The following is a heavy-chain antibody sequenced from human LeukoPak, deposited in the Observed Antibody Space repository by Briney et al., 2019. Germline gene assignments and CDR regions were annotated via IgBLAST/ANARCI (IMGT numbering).Heavy chain of an antibody. CDR3: AKMLAAHDAYDV. CDR1: GFTFTTYG. J-gene: IGHJ3*01. D-gene: IGHD3-16*01. CDR2: ISGSGGNT. Sequence: GGSLRLSCAASGFTFTTYGMSWVRRAPGKGLEWVSAISGSGGNTYYADSMEGRFTISRDNSKSTLYLQMNSPRAEDTAVYYCAKMLAAHDAYDVWGQGTMVTVSS. V-gene: IGHV3-23*01.